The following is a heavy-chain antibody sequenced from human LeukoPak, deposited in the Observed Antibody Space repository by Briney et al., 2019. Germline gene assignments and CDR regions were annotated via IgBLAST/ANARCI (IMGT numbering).Heavy chain of an antibody. CDR3: ARSTGSGSREQLDY. V-gene: IGHV1-69*02. Sequence: SVKVPCKASGYTFTSYTISWVRQAPGQGLEWMGRIIPILGIANYAQKFQGRVTITADKSTSTAYMELSSLRSEDTAVYYCARSTGSGSREQLDYWGQGTLVTVSS. J-gene: IGHJ4*02. CDR2: IIPILGIA. D-gene: IGHD1-26*01. CDR1: GYTFTSYT.